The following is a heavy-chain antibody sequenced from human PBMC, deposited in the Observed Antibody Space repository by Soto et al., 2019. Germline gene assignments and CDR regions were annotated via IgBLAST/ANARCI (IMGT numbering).Heavy chain of an antibody. CDR2: IERDDDDK. CDR3: ARSIRGPRRFNGMDV. CDR1: GFSLTSPGMC. D-gene: IGHD1-20*01. J-gene: IGHJ6*02. Sequence: SGPTLVNPTETLTLTCTFSGFSLTSPGMCVSWIRQSPGKALEWLALIERDDDDKYYSTSLKTRLTISKDTRKNKVVLTLANMEPADTATYSCARSIRGPRRFNGMDVWGQGTTVTVSS. V-gene: IGHV2-70*13.